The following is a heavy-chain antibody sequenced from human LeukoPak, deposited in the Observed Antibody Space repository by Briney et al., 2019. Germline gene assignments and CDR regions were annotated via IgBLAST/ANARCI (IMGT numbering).Heavy chain of an antibody. CDR3: TTDSAYYGR. CDR2: IKSKTDGGTP. Sequence: GGSLRLSCSASGFTFTNAWMSWVRQAPGQGLEWVGRIKSKTDGGTPDYAAPVNGRFTVSRDDSKNMLFLQMNSLKTEDTALYYCTTDSAYYGRWGQGTLVTVSS. CDR1: GFTFTNAW. V-gene: IGHV3-15*01. J-gene: IGHJ4*02. D-gene: IGHD3-16*01.